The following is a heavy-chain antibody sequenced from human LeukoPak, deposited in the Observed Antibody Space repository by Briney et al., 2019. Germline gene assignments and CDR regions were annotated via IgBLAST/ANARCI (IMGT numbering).Heavy chain of an antibody. J-gene: IGHJ3*02. Sequence: GRSLRLSCAASGFTFSSYGMHWVRQAPGKGLEWVAVIWYDGSNKYYADSVKGRFTISRDNSKNTLYLQMNSLRAEDTAVYYCASHHCSSTSCSPDAFDIWGQGTMVTVSS. D-gene: IGHD2-2*01. CDR3: ASHHCSSTSCSPDAFDI. CDR1: GFTFSSYG. CDR2: IWYDGSNK. V-gene: IGHV3-33*01.